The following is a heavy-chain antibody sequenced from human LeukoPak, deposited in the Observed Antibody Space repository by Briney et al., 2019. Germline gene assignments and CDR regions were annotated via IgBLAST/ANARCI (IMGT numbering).Heavy chain of an antibody. Sequence: SGTLSLTCAVSGGSISSSNWWSWVRAPPGKGLEWIGEIYHSGSTNYNQSLKSRVTISVDKSKNQFSLKLSSVTAADTAVYYCARTYSSSASDAFDIWGQGTMVTVSS. CDR1: GGSISSSNW. D-gene: IGHD6-13*01. CDR2: IYHSGST. J-gene: IGHJ3*02. V-gene: IGHV4-4*02. CDR3: ARTYSSSASDAFDI.